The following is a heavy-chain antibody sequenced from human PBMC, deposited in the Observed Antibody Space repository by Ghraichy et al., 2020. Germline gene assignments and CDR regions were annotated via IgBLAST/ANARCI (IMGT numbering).Heavy chain of an antibody. CDR3: ARARHDYGDYGWFDP. V-gene: IGHV4-31*03. Sequence: SETLSLTCTVSGGSISSGGYYWSWIRQHPGKGLEWIGYIYYSGSTYYNPSLKSRVTISVDTSKNQFSLKLSSVTAADTAVYYCARARHDYGDYGWFDPWGQGTLVTVSS. CDR1: GGSISSGGYY. CDR2: IYYSGST. J-gene: IGHJ5*02. D-gene: IGHD4-17*01.